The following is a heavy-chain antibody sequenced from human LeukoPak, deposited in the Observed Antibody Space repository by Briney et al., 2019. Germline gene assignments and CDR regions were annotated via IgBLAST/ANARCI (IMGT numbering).Heavy chain of an antibody. Sequence: LSLTCAVYGGSFSGYYWSWIRQPPGKGLEWVSYISGSGTTIYYADSVKGRFTISRDNAKNSLYLQMNSLRAEDTAVYYCARGGTASSGWFAYWGQGTLVTVSS. CDR3: ARGGTASSGWFAY. CDR1: GGSFSGYY. CDR2: ISGSGTTI. D-gene: IGHD6-19*01. J-gene: IGHJ5*01. V-gene: IGHV3-11*04.